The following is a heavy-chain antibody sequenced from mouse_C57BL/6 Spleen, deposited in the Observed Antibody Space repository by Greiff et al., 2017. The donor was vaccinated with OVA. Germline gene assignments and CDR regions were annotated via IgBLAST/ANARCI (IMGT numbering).Heavy chain of an antibody. D-gene: IGHD2-13*01. CDR3: VRDGSDGWFAY. CDR1: GFSFNTYA. CDR2: IRSKSNNYAT. V-gene: IGHV10-1*01. J-gene: IGHJ3*01. Sequence: EVQGVESGGGLVQPKGSLKLSCAASGFSFNTYAMNWVRQAPGKGLEWVARIRSKSNNYATYYADSVKDRFTISRDDSESMLYLQMNNLKTEDTAMYYCVRDGSDGWFAYWGQGTLVTVSA.